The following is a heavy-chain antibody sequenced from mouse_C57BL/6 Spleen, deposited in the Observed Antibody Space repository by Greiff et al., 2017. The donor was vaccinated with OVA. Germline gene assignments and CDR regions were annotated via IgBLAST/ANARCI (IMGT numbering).Heavy chain of an antibody. CDR2: ISYDGSN. J-gene: IGHJ2*01. CDR3: ARVEGYYFDY. V-gene: IGHV3-6*01. CDR1: GYSITSGYY. Sequence: VQLQQSGPGLVKPSQSLSLTCSVTGYSITSGYYWTWIRQFPGNKLEWMGYISYDGSNNYNPSLKNRISITRDTSKNQFFLKLNSVTTEDTATYYCARVEGYYFDYWGQGTTLTVSS.